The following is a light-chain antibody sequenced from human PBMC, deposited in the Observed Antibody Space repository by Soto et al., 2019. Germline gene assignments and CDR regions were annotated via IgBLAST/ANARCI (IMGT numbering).Light chain of an antibody. CDR3: QQYNSYIT. V-gene: IGKV1-5*01. CDR2: DVS. CDR1: QSISDC. J-gene: IGKJ3*01. Sequence: DIQMTQSPSTLSASVGDRVTITCRASQSISDCLAWYQQRPGKAPKLLIYDVSTLESGVPSRFSGSGSGTEFTLTISSLKADDFATYYCQQYNSYITFGPGTKVDFK.